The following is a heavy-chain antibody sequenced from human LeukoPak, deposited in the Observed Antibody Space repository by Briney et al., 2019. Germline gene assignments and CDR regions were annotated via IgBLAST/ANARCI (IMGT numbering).Heavy chain of an antibody. V-gene: IGHV3-33*06. J-gene: IGHJ6*02. D-gene: IGHD1-26*01. CDR2: IWVDGRNK. CDR1: GFTFSSYG. CDR3: AKATAHYYGMDV. Sequence: GGSLRLSCAASGFTFSSYGMHWVRQGPGKGLEWVAVIWVDGRNKYYADSVKGRFTISRDNSKNTLYLQMNSLRAEDTAVYYCAKATAHYYGMDVWGQGTTVTVSS.